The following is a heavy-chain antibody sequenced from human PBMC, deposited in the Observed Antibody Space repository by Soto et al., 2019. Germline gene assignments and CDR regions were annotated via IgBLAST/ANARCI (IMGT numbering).Heavy chain of an antibody. D-gene: IGHD2-2*02. Sequence: GESLKISCKGSGYSFTSYWIGWVRQMPGKGLEWMGIIYLGDSDTSYSPSFQGQVTISADKSISPAYLQWSSLKASDTAMYYCARQTYCSSTSCYTVDSWGQGTLVTVSS. V-gene: IGHV5-51*01. CDR3: ARQTYCSSTSCYTVDS. CDR2: IYLGDSDT. CDR1: GYSFTSYW. J-gene: IGHJ4*02.